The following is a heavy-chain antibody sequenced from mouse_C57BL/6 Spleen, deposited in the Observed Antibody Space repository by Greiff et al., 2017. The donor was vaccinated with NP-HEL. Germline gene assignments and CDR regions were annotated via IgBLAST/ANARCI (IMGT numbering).Heavy chain of an antibody. J-gene: IGHJ2*01. CDR2: ISSGSSTI. CDR3: ARDYYGSSYPYYFDY. CDR1: GFTFSDYG. D-gene: IGHD1-1*01. V-gene: IGHV5-17*01. Sequence: EVNVVESGGGLVKPGVSLKLSCAASGFTFSDYGMHWVRQAPEKGLEWVAYISSGSSTIYYADTVKGRFTISRDNAKNTLFLQMTSLRSEDTAMYYCARDYYGSSYPYYFDYWGQGTTLTVSS.